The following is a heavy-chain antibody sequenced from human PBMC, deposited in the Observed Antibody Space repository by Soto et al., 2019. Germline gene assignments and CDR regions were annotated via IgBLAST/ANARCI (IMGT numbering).Heavy chain of an antibody. CDR2: IRSKAYGGTT. Sequence: GGSLRLSCATSGFTFSSYGMHWVRQAPGKGLEWVGFIRSKAYGGTTEYAASVKGRFTISRDDSKSIAYLQMNSLKTEDTAVYYCAKDRLYYDSSGYYSHFDYWGQGTLVTVSS. CDR1: GFTFSSYG. J-gene: IGHJ4*02. V-gene: IGHV3-49*04. CDR3: AKDRLYYDSSGYYSHFDY. D-gene: IGHD3-22*01.